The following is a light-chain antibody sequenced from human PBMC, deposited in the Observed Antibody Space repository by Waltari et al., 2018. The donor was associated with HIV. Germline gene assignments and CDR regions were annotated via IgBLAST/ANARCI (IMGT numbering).Light chain of an antibody. V-gene: IGLV2-14*01. J-gene: IGLJ2*01. CDR2: GVY. Sequence: QSALTQPASVSGSPGQSITISCAGTPRALGIFDSVSWYQQHPGRAPQLMIFGVYSRPSGVSSRFSGSKSGNTASLTISGLQAEDEANYYCCSYTAIHTLIFGGGTKLTVL. CDR3: CSYTAIHTLI. CDR1: PRALGIFDS.